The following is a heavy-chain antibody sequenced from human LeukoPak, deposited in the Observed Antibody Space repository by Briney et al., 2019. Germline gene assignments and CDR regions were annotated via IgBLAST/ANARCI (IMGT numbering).Heavy chain of an antibody. CDR2: IYSGGTP. D-gene: IGHD2-15*01. J-gene: IGHJ1*01. Sequence: GGSLRLSCEASGITVTSSYMSWVRQAPGKGLEWVSIIYSGGTPYYADSVKGRYTISRDNSKNTLFLQMNSLRAEDSAVYYCASAGGQCSGDSCLEYFQHWGQGTLVTVSS. CDR3: ASAGGQCSGDSCLEYFQH. CDR1: GITVTSSY. V-gene: IGHV3-66*01.